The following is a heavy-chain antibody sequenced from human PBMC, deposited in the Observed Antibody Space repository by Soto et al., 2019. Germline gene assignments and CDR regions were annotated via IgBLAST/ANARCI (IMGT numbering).Heavy chain of an antibody. V-gene: IGHV3-74*01. J-gene: IGHJ6*02. CDR3: ARRDQIAYYYGMDV. CDR2: INSDGSIT. D-gene: IGHD2-21*01. CDR1: AFTLSSYW. Sequence: EVPLVESGGGLVQPGGSLRLSCAASAFTLSSYWMNWVRQAPGKGPVWVSRINSDGSITGYADSVKGRFTISRDNAKNTLYLQMNSLSAEDTAVYYCARRDQIAYYYGMDVWGQGTTVTVSS.